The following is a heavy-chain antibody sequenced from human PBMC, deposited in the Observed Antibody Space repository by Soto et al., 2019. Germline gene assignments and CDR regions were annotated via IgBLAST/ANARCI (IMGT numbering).Heavy chain of an antibody. CDR1: GGSISSYY. CDR3: ARFLGYSYGSYYYYGMDV. J-gene: IGHJ6*02. CDR2: IYYSGST. Sequence: SETLSLTCTVSGGSISSYYWSWIRQPPGKGLEWIGYIYYSGSTNYNPSLKSRVTISVDTSKNQFSLKLSSVTAADTAVYYCARFLGYSYGSYYYYGMDVWGQGTTVTV. D-gene: IGHD5-18*01. V-gene: IGHV4-59*01.